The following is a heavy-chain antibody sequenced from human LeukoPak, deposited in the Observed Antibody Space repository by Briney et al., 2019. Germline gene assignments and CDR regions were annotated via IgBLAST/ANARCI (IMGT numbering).Heavy chain of an antibody. CDR2: ISSSSSTI. J-gene: IGHJ4*02. D-gene: IGHD3-9*01. Sequence: GGSLRLSCAASGFTFSSYWMSWVRQAPGKGLEWVSYISSSSSTIYYADSVKGRFTISRDNAKNSLYLQMNSLRAEDTAVYYCASPISPRALYYFDYWGQGTLVTVSS. CDR3: ASPISPRALYYFDY. V-gene: IGHV3-48*01. CDR1: GFTFSSYW.